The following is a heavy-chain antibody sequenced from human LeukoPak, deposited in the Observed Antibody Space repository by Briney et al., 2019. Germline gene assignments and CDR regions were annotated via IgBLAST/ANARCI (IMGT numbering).Heavy chain of an antibody. CDR2: ISSSSYI. J-gene: IGHJ4*02. Sequence: GGSLRLSCAASGFTFSSYSMNWVRQAPGKGLEWVSSISSSSYIYYADSVKGRFTISRDNAKNSLYLQMNSLRAEDTAVYYCARDLIGLRYFDWSYYFDYWGQGTLVTVSS. D-gene: IGHD3-9*01. CDR1: GFTFSSYS. V-gene: IGHV3-21*01. CDR3: ARDLIGLRYFDWSYYFDY.